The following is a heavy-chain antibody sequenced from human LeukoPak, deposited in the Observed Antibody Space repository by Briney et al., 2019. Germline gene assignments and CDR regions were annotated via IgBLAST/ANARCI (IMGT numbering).Heavy chain of an antibody. CDR3: ARGGPGCSSTSCYGLNYYYYGMDV. Sequence: WASVKVSCKASGYTFTSYAMHGVRQAPGQRLQCMGWINGGSGNTKYSQKFQGRVTITRDTSASTAYMELSSLRSEDTAVYYCARGGPGCSSTSCYGLNYYYYGMDVWGKGTTVTVSS. D-gene: IGHD2-2*01. CDR2: INGGSGNT. V-gene: IGHV1-3*01. J-gene: IGHJ6*04. CDR1: GYTFTSYA.